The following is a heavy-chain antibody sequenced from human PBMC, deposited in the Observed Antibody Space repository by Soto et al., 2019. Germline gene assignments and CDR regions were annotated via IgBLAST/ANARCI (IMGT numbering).Heavy chain of an antibody. CDR3: AKDRGLAECGRWSHYFYGMDV. D-gene: IGHD1-26*01. CDR1: GFTLTNNG. V-gene: IGHV3-30*18. J-gene: IGHJ6*02. CDR2: ISSDGSRQ. Sequence: LRLSCVVSGFTLTNNGMHWVRQAPGQGLEWVAVISSDGSRQYYGDSVRGRFTISRDNSKNTLFLEMNSLRSEDTAVYYCAKDRGLAECGRWSHYFYGMDVWGQGTTVTVSS.